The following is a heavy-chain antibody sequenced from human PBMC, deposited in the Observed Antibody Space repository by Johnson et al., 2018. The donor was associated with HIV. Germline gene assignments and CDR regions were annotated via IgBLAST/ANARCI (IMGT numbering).Heavy chain of an antibody. CDR2: ISGSGRSI. Sequence: QVQLVESGGGLVKPGGSLRLSCGGTGFTFSDYFMSWLRQAPGKGLEWVSYISGSGRSIYYVDSVQGRFTISSDNAKNSLYLQMNSLRAEDTAVYYCARAENCCSGGSCYWECAFDIWGQGTMVTVSS. V-gene: IGHV3-11*04. CDR1: GFTFSDYF. CDR3: ARAENCCSGGSCYWECAFDI. J-gene: IGHJ3*02. D-gene: IGHD2-15*01.